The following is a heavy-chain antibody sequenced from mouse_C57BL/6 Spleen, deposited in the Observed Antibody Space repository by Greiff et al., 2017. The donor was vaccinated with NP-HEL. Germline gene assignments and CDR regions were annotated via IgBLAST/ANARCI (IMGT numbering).Heavy chain of an antibody. CDR3: ALYDGYWYFDV. D-gene: IGHD2-3*01. V-gene: IGHV3-6*01. J-gene: IGHJ1*03. Sequence: EVQLVESGPGLVKPSQSLSLPCSVTGYSITSCYYWNWIRHFPGNKLEWMGYISYDGSNNYNPSLKNRISITRDTSKNQFFLKLNSVTTEDTATYYCALYDGYWYFDVWGTGTTVTVSS. CDR1: GYSITSCYY. CDR2: ISYDGSN.